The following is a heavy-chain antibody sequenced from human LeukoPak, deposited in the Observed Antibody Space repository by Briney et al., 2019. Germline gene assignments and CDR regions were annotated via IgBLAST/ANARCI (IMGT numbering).Heavy chain of an antibody. Sequence: GGSLRLSCAASGFTLSSYWMSWVRQAPGKGLEWVAIINQDGSEKYYVDSVKGRFTISRDNAKNSLYLQMNSLRAEDTAMYYCAREDGWYKNFDYWGQGTLVTVPS. CDR1: GFTLSSYW. J-gene: IGHJ4*02. V-gene: IGHV3-7*04. CDR2: INQDGSEK. CDR3: AREDGWYKNFDY. D-gene: IGHD6-19*01.